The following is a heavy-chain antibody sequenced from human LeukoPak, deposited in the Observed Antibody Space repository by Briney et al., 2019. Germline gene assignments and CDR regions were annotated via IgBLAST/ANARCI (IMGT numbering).Heavy chain of an antibody. Sequence: GESLKISCKGSGYIFANNGIGWVRQMPGKGLEWMGIIYPGDSDTRYSPSFQGPVNISVDQSTRTAYLQWSSLKASDTAMYFCARHRGIAAAGQTPYGMDVWGQGSTVTVSS. CDR1: GYIFANNG. CDR3: ARHRGIAAAGQTPYGMDV. J-gene: IGHJ6*02. CDR2: IYPGDSDT. V-gene: IGHV5-51*01. D-gene: IGHD6-13*01.